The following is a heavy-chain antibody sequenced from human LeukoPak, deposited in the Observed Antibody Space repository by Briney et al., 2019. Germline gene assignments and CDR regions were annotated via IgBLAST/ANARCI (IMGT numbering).Heavy chain of an antibody. J-gene: IGHJ6*02. V-gene: IGHV3-23*01. CDR1: GFTFSSYA. CDR3: AKVQQSVAVAAYYYGMDV. Sequence: GGSLRLSCAASGFTFSSYAMSWVRQAPGQGLEWVSAISGSGGSTYYADSVKGRFTISRDNSKNTLYLQMNSLRAEDTAVYYCAKVQQSVAVAAYYYGMDVWGQGTTVTVSS. D-gene: IGHD2-15*01. CDR2: ISGSGGST.